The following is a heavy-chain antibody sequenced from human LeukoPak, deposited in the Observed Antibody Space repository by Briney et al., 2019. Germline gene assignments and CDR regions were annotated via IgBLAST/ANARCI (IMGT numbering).Heavy chain of an antibody. J-gene: IGHJ4*02. V-gene: IGHV3-53*01. D-gene: IGHD6-13*01. CDR2: IYSGGST. CDR3: ARAAAGISFDY. Sequence: GGSLRLSCAASGFTVSSNYMSWVRQAPGKGLEWGSVIYSGGSTYYADSGKGRFTISRDNSKNTLYLQMNSLRAEDTAVYYCARAAAGISFDYWGQGTLVTVSS. CDR1: GFTVSSNY.